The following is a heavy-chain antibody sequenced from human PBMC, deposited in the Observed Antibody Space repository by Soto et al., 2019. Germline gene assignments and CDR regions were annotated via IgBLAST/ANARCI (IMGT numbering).Heavy chain of an antibody. V-gene: IGHV4-4*02. D-gene: IGHD2-2*01. CDR3: ARDRTVGYCSSTSCYHYYYYGMDV. Sequence: SETLSLTCAVSGGSISSSNWWSWVRQPPGKGLEWIGEIYHSGSTNYNPSLKSRVTISVDKSKNQFSLKLSSVTAADTAVYYCARDRTVGYCSSTSCYHYYYYGMDVWGQGTTVTVSS. CDR2: IYHSGST. J-gene: IGHJ6*02. CDR1: GGSISSSNW.